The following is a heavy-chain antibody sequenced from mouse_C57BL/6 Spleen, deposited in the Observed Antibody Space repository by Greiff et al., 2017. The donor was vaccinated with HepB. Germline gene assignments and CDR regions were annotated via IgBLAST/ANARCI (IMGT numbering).Heavy chain of an antibody. D-gene: IGHD2-1*01. CDR1: GFPLTSYG. V-gene: IGHV2-2*01. CDR3: ARNPVDYGNYEDYAMDY. Sequence: QVQLQQSGPGLVQPSQSLSITCTVSGFPLTSYGEHWVRQSPGKGLEWLGVIWSGGSTDYNAAFISRLSISKDNSKSQVFFKMNSLQADDTAIYYCARNPVDYGNYEDYAMDYWGQGTSVTVSS. CDR2: IWSGGST. J-gene: IGHJ4*01.